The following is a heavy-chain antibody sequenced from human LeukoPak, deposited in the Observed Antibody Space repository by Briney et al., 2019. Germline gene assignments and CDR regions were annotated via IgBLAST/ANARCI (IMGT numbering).Heavy chain of an antibody. CDR2: ISYDGSNK. CDR1: GFTFSSYA. D-gene: IGHD2-15*01. Sequence: GGSLRLSCAASGFTFSSYAMHWVRQAPGKGLEWVAVISYDGSNKYYADSVKGRFTISRDNSKNTLYLQMNSLRAEDTAVYYCARAEHQYCTGGSCYSCYWGQGTLVTVSS. V-gene: IGHV3-30-3*01. J-gene: IGHJ4*02. CDR3: ARAEHQYCTGGSCYSCY.